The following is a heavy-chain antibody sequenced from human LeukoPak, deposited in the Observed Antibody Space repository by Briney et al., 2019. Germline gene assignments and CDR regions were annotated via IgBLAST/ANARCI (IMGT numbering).Heavy chain of an antibody. CDR1: GGTFSSYA. D-gene: IGHD4-11*01. CDR3: ARDQSLSNPVSAFDI. Sequence: ASVKVSCKASGGTFSSYAISWVRQAPGQGLEWMGGIIPIFGPANYAQKFQGTVTLTADQSTSTAYMELSSLRSEDTAVYYCARDQSLSNPVSAFDIWGQGTMVTVSS. CDR2: IIPIFGPA. V-gene: IGHV1-69*01. J-gene: IGHJ3*02.